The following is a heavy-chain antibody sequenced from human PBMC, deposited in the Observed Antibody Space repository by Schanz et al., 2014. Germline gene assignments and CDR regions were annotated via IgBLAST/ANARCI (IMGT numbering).Heavy chain of an antibody. CDR2: VYMSAAST. J-gene: IGHJ3*01. CDR1: GFTVSSNY. CDR3: ARDEGRDGYNLAFDV. D-gene: IGHD5-12*01. Sequence: EVQLVESGGGLLQPGGSLRLSCAVSGFTVSSNYMSWVRQAPGKGLEWVSTVYMSAASTRYADSVKGRFIISRDSSKNTLFLQMNSLRPEDTALYFCARDEGRDGYNLAFDVWGQGTLVTVS. V-gene: IGHV3-53*01.